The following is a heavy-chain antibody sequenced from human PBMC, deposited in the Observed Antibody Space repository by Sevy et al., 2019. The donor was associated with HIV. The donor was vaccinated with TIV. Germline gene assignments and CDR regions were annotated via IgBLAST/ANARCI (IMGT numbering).Heavy chain of an antibody. CDR1: GFTPSTYG. V-gene: IGHV3-66*01. D-gene: IGHD3-22*01. CDR2: IFSGGNT. Sequence: GGSLRLSCAASGFTPSTYGMHWVRQAPGKGLEWVSGIFSGGNTHFADSVKGRFTISRDNSKNTLSLQMNSLSAEDTAVYYCARAVEDYSDSSAWDWYFDLWGRGTLVTVSS. CDR3: ARAVEDYSDSSAWDWYFDL. J-gene: IGHJ2*01.